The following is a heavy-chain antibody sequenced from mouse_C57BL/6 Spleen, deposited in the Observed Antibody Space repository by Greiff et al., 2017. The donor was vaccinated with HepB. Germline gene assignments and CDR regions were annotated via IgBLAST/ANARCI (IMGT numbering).Heavy chain of an antibody. J-gene: IGHJ3*01. Sequence: EVMLVESGGGLVKPGGSLKLSCAASGFTFSDYGMHWVRQAPEKGLEWVAYISSGSSSIYYADTVKGRFTISRYNAKNTLFLQMTSLRSEDTAMYYCARPCLPLGFAYWGQGTLVTVS. V-gene: IGHV5-17*01. CDR2: ISSGSSSI. D-gene: IGHD2-10*01. CDR3: ARPCLPLGFAY. CDR1: GFTFSDYG.